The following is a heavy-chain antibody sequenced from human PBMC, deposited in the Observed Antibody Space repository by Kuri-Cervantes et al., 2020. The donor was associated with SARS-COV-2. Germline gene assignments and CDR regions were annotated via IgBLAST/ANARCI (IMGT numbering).Heavy chain of an antibody. CDR1: GFTFSSYW. Sequence: GGSLRLCCVASGFTFSSYWMHWVRQAPGKGLVWVSRLTNDGSDAIFADSVKGRFTISRDNAKNMLYLYMNSLRADDTAVYYRARDSMTTRDFDYWGQGTLVTVSS. CDR2: LTNDGSDA. V-gene: IGHV3-74*01. D-gene: IGHD4-11*01. J-gene: IGHJ4*02. CDR3: ARDSMTTRDFDY.